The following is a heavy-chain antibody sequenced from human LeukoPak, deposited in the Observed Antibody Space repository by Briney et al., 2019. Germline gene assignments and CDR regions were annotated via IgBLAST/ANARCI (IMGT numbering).Heavy chain of an antibody. D-gene: IGHD3-22*01. CDR2: IRYDGSNK. Sequence: GGSLRLSCAASGFTFSSYGMHWVRQAPGKGLEWVAFIRYDGSNKYYADSVKGRFTISRDNSKNTLYLQMNSLRAEDTAVYYCAKDDVYDSSGYYRYYFDYWGQGTLVTVSS. J-gene: IGHJ4*02. CDR1: GFTFSSYG. CDR3: AKDDVYDSSGYYRYYFDY. V-gene: IGHV3-30*02.